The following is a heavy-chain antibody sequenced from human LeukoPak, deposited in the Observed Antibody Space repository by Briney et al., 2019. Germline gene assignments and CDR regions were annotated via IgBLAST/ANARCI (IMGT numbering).Heavy chain of an antibody. Sequence: ASVKVSCKASGYTFTSYGISWVRQAPGQGLEWMGWIGAYNGNTNYAQKLQGRVTMTTDTSTSTAYMELRSLRSDDTAVYYCARDIVVVPAATVTGYFDYWGQGTLVTVSS. V-gene: IGHV1-18*01. D-gene: IGHD2-2*01. CDR2: IGAYNGNT. CDR3: ARDIVVVPAATVTGYFDY. J-gene: IGHJ4*02. CDR1: GYTFTSYG.